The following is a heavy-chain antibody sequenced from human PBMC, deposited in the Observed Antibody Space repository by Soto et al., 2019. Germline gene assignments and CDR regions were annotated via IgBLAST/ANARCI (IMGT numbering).Heavy chain of an antibody. J-gene: IGHJ6*04. CDR3: ATDVEEDRSYYYYYSMDV. CDR1: GYIFTSYG. D-gene: IGHD2-15*01. V-gene: IGHV1-69*04. Sequence: GASVKVSCKASGYIFTSYGISWVRQAPGQGLEWMGRIIPILGIANYAQKFQGRVTITADKSTSTAYMEMSSLRSEDTAVYYCATDVEEDRSYYYYYSMDVWGKGSTVTICS. CDR2: IIPILGIA.